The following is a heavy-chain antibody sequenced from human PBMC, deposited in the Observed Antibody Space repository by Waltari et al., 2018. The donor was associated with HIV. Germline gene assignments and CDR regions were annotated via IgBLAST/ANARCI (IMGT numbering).Heavy chain of an antibody. Sequence: QVQLVESGGGVVQPGRSLRLSCAASGFTFSNFAMDWVHQAPGEGVCGVAVKWDDRDNKNYADSVKGRFTISRDNSKNTLYLQMNSLRVEDTAVYYCARGGYYYDISGYYHYWGQGTLVTVSS. CDR2: KWDDRDNK. D-gene: IGHD3-22*01. CDR1: GFTFSNFA. V-gene: IGHV3-33*01. J-gene: IGHJ4*02. CDR3: ARGGYYYDISGYYHY.